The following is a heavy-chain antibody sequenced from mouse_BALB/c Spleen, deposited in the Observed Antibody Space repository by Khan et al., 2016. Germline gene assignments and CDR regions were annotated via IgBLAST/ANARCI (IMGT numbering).Heavy chain of an antibody. D-gene: IGHD2-13*01. CDR3: ARSCYGDHPFYALDY. CDR1: GYSFTNYW. J-gene: IGHJ4*01. Sequence: VQLQESGAELVRPGASVRQPCKASGYSFTNYWMNWVKQRPGQGLEWIGMIHPSDSETILNQKFKDKATLTVDKSSSTAYMQLTSPTSEDSAVYYCARSCYGDHPFYALDYCVQGTSVTVSS. V-gene: IGHV1-61*01. CDR2: IHPSDSET.